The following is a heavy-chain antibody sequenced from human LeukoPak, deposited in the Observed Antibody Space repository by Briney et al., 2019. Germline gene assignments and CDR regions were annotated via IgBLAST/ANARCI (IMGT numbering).Heavy chain of an antibody. CDR2: IYSSGST. CDR3: ARFTYTTRPSDV. Sequence: PSETLSLTCSVSGGSISGYYWSWIRQPPGQTLEWIGYIYSSGSTNYNPSLQSRVTMSVDTSMNQFSLRLSSVAAADTAVYYCARFTYTTRPSDVWGRGTTVTVSS. CDR1: GGSISGYY. D-gene: IGHD3-16*01. V-gene: IGHV4-4*09. J-gene: IGHJ6*04.